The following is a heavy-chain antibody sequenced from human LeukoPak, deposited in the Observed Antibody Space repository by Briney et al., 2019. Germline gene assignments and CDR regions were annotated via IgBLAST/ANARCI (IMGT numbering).Heavy chain of an antibody. J-gene: IGHJ4*02. Sequence: KSGGSLRLSCAASGFTFSNAWMSWVRQAPGKGLEWVGRIKSKTDGGTTDYAAPVKGRFTISRDDSKNTLYLQMNSLKTEDTAVYYCTTLAFGGARPTGYWGQGTLATVSS. CDR1: GFTFSNAW. D-gene: IGHD3-16*01. CDR2: IKSKTDGGTT. CDR3: TTLAFGGARPTGY. V-gene: IGHV3-15*01.